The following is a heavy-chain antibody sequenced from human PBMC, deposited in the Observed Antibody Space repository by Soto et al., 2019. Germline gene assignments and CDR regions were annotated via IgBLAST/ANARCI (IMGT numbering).Heavy chain of an antibody. CDR3: ATVVVPAAPHHDYYYGMDV. V-gene: IGHV4-31*03. Sequence: SETLSLTCTVSGGSISSGGYYWSWIRQHPGKGLEWIGYIYYSGSTYYNPSLKSRVTISVDTSKNQFSLKLTSATAADTAVYYCATVVVPAAPHHDYYYGMDVWGQGTTVTVSS. D-gene: IGHD2-2*01. CDR1: GGSISSGGYY. J-gene: IGHJ6*02. CDR2: IYYSGST.